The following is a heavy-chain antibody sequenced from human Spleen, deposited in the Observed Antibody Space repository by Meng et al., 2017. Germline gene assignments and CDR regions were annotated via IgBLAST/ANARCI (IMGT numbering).Heavy chain of an antibody. CDR3: TREDAIRMARGVPD. CDR2: IYYSGST. D-gene: IGHD3-10*01. J-gene: IGHJ4*02. Sequence: SETLSLTCTVSGGSISSYYWSWIRQPPGKGLEWIGYIYYSGSTYYSPSIESRVTISGDTFKNQFSLQLTSVTAADTAFYYCTREDAIRMARGVPDWGQGKLVTVSS. CDR1: GGSISSYY. V-gene: IGHV4-59*12.